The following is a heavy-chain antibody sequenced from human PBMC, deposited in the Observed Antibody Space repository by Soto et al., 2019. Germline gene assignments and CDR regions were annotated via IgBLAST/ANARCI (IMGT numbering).Heavy chain of an antibody. J-gene: IGHJ1*01. D-gene: IGHD3-16*01. V-gene: IGHV1-69*13. CDR2: IIPVFGTV. Sequence: SVKVAGKPSIGSFGNSAISWVLQDPGQGLEWMGGIIPVFGTVNYAQKFEGRVTITADESTSTVFMEMSRLTSEDTAVYYCAKVMAAAGYDSWGQGTLVTVSS. CDR1: IGSFGNSA. CDR3: AKVMAAAGYDS.